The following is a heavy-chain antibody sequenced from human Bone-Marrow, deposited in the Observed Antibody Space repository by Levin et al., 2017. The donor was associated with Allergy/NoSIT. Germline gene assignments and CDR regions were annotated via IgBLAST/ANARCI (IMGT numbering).Heavy chain of an antibody. Sequence: LSLTCAASGFTFSSSAIHWVRQASGQGLEWVGRIRSKANTYATAYAASVKGRFTISRDDSKNMAFLQMNSLKTEDTAVYYCTRHEPGNFDYWGQGILVTVSS. J-gene: IGHJ4*02. CDR2: IRSKANTYAT. CDR1: GFTFSSSA. V-gene: IGHV3-73*01. CDR3: TRHEPGNFDY. D-gene: IGHD3-10*01.